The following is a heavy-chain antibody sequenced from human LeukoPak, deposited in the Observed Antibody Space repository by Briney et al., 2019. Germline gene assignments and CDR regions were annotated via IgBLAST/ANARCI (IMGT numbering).Heavy chain of an antibody. Sequence: GRSLRLSCAASGFTFSSYGMHWVRQAPGKGLEWVAFIRYDGSNKYYADSVKGRFTISRDNSKNTLYLQMNSLRAEDTAVYYCAKERKYSSSPTDMDVWGKGTTVTVSS. CDR3: AKERKYSSSPTDMDV. V-gene: IGHV3-30*02. J-gene: IGHJ6*03. D-gene: IGHD6-6*01. CDR1: GFTFSSYG. CDR2: IRYDGSNK.